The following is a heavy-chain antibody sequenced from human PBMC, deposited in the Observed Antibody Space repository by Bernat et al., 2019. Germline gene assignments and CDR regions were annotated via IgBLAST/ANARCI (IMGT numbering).Heavy chain of an antibody. CDR1: GFTFGDYA. D-gene: IGHD3-9*01. CDR2: IRSKAYGGTK. CDR3: TRGSTVWDFDWLTY. V-gene: IGHV3-49*04. J-gene: IGHJ4*02. Sequence: EVQLVESGGGLVQPGRSLRLSCTASGFTFGDYAMSWVRQAPGKGLEWVGFIRSKAYGGTKEYAASVKGRFTISRDDSKSIAYLQMNSLETEDTAVYCCTRGSTVWDFDWLTYWGQGTLVTVSS.